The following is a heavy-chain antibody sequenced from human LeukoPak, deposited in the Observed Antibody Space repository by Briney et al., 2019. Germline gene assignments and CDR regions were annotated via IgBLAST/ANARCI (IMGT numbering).Heavy chain of an antibody. CDR1: GFTFSSYA. V-gene: IGHV3-23*01. J-gene: IGHJ4*02. D-gene: IGHD2-8*01. Sequence: GGSLRLSCAASGFTFSSYAMSWVRQAPGKGLEWVSAISGSGGSTYYADSVKGRFTISRDNSKNTLYLQMNSLRAEDTAVYYCAKAGHDIVLMVYAVFDYWGQGTLVTVSS. CDR3: AKAGHDIVLMVYAVFDY. CDR2: ISGSGGST.